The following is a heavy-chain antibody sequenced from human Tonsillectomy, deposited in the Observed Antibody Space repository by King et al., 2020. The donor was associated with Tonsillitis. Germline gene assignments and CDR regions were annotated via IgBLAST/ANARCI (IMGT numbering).Heavy chain of an antibody. CDR2: ISSSSSHI. D-gene: IGHD3-9*01. CDR1: GFTFSSYS. V-gene: IGHV3-21*01. Sequence: VQLVESGGGLVKPGGSLRLSCAASGFTFSSYSMNWVRQAPGKGLEWVSSISSSSSHIYYADSVRGRFTISRDNSKNSLYLQMNSLRAVDTAVYYCVPYYDILTGFYPSWFDPWGQGTLVTVSS. CDR3: VPYYDILTGFYPSWFDP. J-gene: IGHJ5*02.